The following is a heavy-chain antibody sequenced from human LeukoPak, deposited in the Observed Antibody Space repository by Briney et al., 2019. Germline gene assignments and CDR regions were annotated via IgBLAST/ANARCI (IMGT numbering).Heavy chain of an antibody. Sequence: ASVKVSCKASGYTFTGYHIHWVRQAPGQGLEWMGWINPNSGATKYAQKFQGGVTMTRDTSITTVYTELSRLTTDDTAVYYCARDNYYDSSAYYWGYFDYWGQGTLVTVSS. V-gene: IGHV1-2*02. CDR3: ARDNYYDSSAYYWGYFDY. J-gene: IGHJ4*02. D-gene: IGHD3-22*01. CDR1: GYTFTGYH. CDR2: INPNSGAT.